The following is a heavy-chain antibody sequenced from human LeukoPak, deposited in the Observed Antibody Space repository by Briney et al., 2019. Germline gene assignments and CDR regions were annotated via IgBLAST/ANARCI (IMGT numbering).Heavy chain of an antibody. Sequence: ASVKVSCKASGGPFSRYAISWVRQAPGQGLEWMGIINPSGGSTSYAQKFQGRVTMTRDTSTSTVYMELSSLRSEDTAVYYCARGQWELGEDYFDYWGQGTLVTVSS. CDR3: ARGQWELGEDYFDY. D-gene: IGHD1-26*01. CDR2: INPSGGST. CDR1: GGPFSRYA. J-gene: IGHJ4*02. V-gene: IGHV1-46*01.